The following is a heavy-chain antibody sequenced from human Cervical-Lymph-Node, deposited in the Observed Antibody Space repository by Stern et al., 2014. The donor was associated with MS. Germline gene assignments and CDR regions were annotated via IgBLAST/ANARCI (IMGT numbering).Heavy chain of an antibody. CDR1: GYSFTANW. V-gene: IGHV5-51*01. J-gene: IGHJ4*02. D-gene: IGHD4-17*01. Sequence: EVQLVESGAEVKKPGESLKISCKGSGYSFTANWIAWVRQMPGKGLEWMGIIYPGDSDTRYRPSFQGQVTISADKSISTADLQWSSLKASDTAMYYCARDYGDYAFDYWGQGTLVTVSS. CDR3: ARDYGDYAFDY. CDR2: IYPGDSDT.